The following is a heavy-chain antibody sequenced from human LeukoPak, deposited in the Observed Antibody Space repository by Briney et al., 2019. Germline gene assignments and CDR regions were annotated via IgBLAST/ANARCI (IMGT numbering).Heavy chain of an antibody. J-gene: IGHJ4*02. D-gene: IGHD5-24*01. CDR2: IKQEGSEK. Sequence: GGSLRLSCAASGFPFSNAWMSWVRQAPGKGLEWVANIKQEGSEKYYVDSVKGRFTISRDNAKKSLYLQMNSLRAEDTAVYYCARRRDGYKTFDYWGQGTLVTVSS. CDR1: GFPFSNAW. V-gene: IGHV3-7*01. CDR3: ARRRDGYKTFDY.